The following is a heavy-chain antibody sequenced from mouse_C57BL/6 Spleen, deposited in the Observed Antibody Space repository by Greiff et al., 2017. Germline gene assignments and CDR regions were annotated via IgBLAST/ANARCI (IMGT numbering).Heavy chain of an antibody. CDR2: IYPSDSET. D-gene: IGHD1-1*01. Sequence: QVQLQQPGAELVRPGSSVKLSCKASGYTFTSYWMDWVKQRPGQGLEWIGNIYPSDSETTYNQKFKDKATLTVDKSSSTAYMQLSSLTSEDSAVYYCARDYGSSIDVWGTGTTVTVSS. CDR1: GYTFTSYW. CDR3: ARDYGSSIDV. J-gene: IGHJ1*03. V-gene: IGHV1-61*01.